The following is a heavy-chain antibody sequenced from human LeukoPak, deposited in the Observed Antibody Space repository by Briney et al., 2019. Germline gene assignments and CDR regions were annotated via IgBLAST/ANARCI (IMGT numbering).Heavy chain of an antibody. J-gene: IGHJ4*02. CDR1: GGSISSYY. D-gene: IGHD6-13*01. CDR3: ARGVYIAAAQYGY. CDR2: IYYSGTT. Sequence: SETLSLTSTVSGGSISSYYWSWIRQPPGQGLEGIGYIYYSGTTNYNPSLKSRVTISVDTSKNQFSLKLSSVTAADTAVYYCARGVYIAAAQYGYWGQGTLVTVSS. V-gene: IGHV4-59*01.